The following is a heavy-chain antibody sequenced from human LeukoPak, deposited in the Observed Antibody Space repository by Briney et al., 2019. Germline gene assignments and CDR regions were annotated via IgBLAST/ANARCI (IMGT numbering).Heavy chain of an antibody. CDR3: ARDEVIRIVATPGYYYGMDV. D-gene: IGHD5-12*01. CDR1: GFTFRTSA. Sequence: HPGGSLRLSCTASGFTFRTSAMYWVRQAPGKGLEWVAFIWYDGSNEEYVDSVKGRFTISRDNSKNTLYLQMNSLRAEDTAVYYCARDEVIRIVATPGYYYGMDVWGQGTTVTVSS. J-gene: IGHJ6*02. V-gene: IGHV3-33*01. CDR2: IWYDGSNE.